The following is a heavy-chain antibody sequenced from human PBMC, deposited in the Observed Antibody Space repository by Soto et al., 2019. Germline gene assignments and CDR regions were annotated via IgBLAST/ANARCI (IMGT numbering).Heavy chain of an antibody. CDR3: AKDHLETTVTTPSY. CDR2: ISYDGNNK. Sequence: QVQLVESGGGVVQPGRSLRLSCAASGFTFSSYGMHWVRQAPGKGLEWVAVISYDGNNKYYADSVKGRFTISRNNFKITVYLQMDSLRAEDTAMYDCAKDHLETTVTTPSYWGQGPLVSVSS. CDR1: GFTFSSYG. D-gene: IGHD4-17*01. V-gene: IGHV3-30*18. J-gene: IGHJ4*02.